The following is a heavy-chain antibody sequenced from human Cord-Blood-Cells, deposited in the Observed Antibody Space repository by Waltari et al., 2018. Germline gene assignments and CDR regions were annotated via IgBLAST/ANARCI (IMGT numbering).Heavy chain of an antibody. CDR3: ARDIAAADPVDDY. V-gene: IGHV3-53*01. Sequence: EVQLVESGGGLIQPGGSMRLSCAASGFTVTSTYMSWVRQDPGKGRGCVSVIDSDGSTYNADDGTGRYNICRDKSKNTLYLQMNRLRAEDTAVYYCARDIAAADPVDDYWGQGSLVTVAS. CDR1: GFTVTSTY. J-gene: IGHJ4*02. D-gene: IGHD6-13*01. CDR2: IDSDGST.